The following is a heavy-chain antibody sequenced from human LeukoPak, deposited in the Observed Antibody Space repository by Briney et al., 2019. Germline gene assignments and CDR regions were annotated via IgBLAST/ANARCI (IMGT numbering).Heavy chain of an antibody. D-gene: IGHD3-16*02. CDR1: GFTVSNFG. J-gene: IGHJ6*02. CDR2: ISYDGSNK. Sequence: PGGSLRLSCAASGFTVSNFGMHWVRQAPGQGLEWVAVISYDGSNKYYADSVKGRFTISRDNSKNTLYLQMNSLRAEDTAVYYCAKASVYVYYGMDVWGQGTTVTVSS. V-gene: IGHV3-30*18. CDR3: AKASVYVYYGMDV.